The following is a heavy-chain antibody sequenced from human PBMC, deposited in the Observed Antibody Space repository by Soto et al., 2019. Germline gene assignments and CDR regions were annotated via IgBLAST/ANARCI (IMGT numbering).Heavy chain of an antibody. D-gene: IGHD3-9*01. CDR2: INHSGST. CDR1: GGSFSGYY. CDR3: ARGGSRYFDWLPLYYFDY. V-gene: IGHV4-34*01. Sequence: SETLSLTCAVYGGSFSGYYWSWIRQPPGKGLEWIGEINHSGSTNYNPSLESRVTISVDTSKNQFSLKLSSVTAADTAVYYCARGGSRYFDWLPLYYFDYWGQGTLVTVSS. J-gene: IGHJ4*02.